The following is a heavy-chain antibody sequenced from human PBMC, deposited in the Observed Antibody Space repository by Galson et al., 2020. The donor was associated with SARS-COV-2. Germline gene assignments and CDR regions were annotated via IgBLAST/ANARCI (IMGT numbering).Heavy chain of an antibody. V-gene: IGHV5-51*01. CDR3: ARSTSSWSHFEY. CDR1: GYSFTTYW. Sequence: GESLKISCKGSGYSFTTYWIGWVRQMPGKGLEWMGNIYPGDSDTRYSPSFQGQVTISADKSTSTAYLQWSSLKASDTAMYYCARSTSSWSHFEYWGEGTLVTVSS. J-gene: IGHJ4*02. CDR2: IYPGDSDT. D-gene: IGHD6-13*01.